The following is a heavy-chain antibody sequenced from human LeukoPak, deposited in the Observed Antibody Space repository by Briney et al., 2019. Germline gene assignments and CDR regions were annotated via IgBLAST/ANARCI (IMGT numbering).Heavy chain of an antibody. CDR1: GYTFTGYY. CDR3: ATATTYCSGGSCYVGSWFDP. V-gene: IGHV1-2*06. D-gene: IGHD2-15*01. J-gene: IGHJ5*02. Sequence: ASVKLSCKASGYTFTGYYMHWVRQAPGQGLEWMGRINPNSGGTNYAQKFQGRVTMTRDTSISTAYMELSRLRSDDTAVYYCATATTYCSGGSCYVGSWFDPWGQGTLVTASS. CDR2: INPNSGGT.